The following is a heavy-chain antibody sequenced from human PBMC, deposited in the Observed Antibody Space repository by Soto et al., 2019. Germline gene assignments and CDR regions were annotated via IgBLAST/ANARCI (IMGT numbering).Heavy chain of an antibody. J-gene: IGHJ6*02. V-gene: IGHV1-69*13. CDR2: IIPIFGTA. CDR1: GGTFSSYA. Sequence: GASVKVSCKASGGTFSSYAISWVRQAPGQGLEWMGGIIPIFGTANYAQKFQGRVTITADESTSTAYMELSSLRSEDTAVYYCARRGVLGYYYYGMDVWGQGTTVTVSS. D-gene: IGHD3-10*01. CDR3: ARRGVLGYYYYGMDV.